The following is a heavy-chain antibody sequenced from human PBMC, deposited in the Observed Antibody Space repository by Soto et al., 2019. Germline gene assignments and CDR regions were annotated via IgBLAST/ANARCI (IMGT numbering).Heavy chain of an antibody. CDR2: ISAYNGDT. V-gene: IGHV1-18*01. D-gene: IGHD3-10*01. CDR1: GYTFTSHG. CDR3: ARMVRGSNIDYYHYRDV. J-gene: IGHJ6*03. Sequence: QVQLVQSGAEVKKPGASVKVSCKASGYTFTSHGISWVRQAPGQGLEWMGWISAYNGDTNYAQKLQGRVTVTTDTSTSTAYMELRSLRSEYTAVYYCARMVRGSNIDYYHYRDVWGKGTTVTVSS.